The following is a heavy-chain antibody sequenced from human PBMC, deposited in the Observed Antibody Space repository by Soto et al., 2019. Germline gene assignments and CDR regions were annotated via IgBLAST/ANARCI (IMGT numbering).Heavy chain of an antibody. CDR1: GFTFSSAW. V-gene: IGHV3-15*02. J-gene: IGHJ5*02. CDR2: IKSKSDGGTA. CDR3: TKAHCGANCYGLNWFDP. Sequence: EVQLVESGGALVKPGGSLRLSCVASGFTFSSAWMTWVRQAPGKGLEWVGRIKSKSDGGTADYAAPVKGRFSISRDDSQNTLYLQMNSLQTEDTAVYYCTKAHCGANCYGLNWFDPWGQGILVTVS. D-gene: IGHD2-21*02.